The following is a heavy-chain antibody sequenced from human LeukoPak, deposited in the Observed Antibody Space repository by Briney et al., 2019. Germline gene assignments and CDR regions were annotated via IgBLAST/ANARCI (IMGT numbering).Heavy chain of an antibody. CDR2: ISGSGGGT. V-gene: IGHV3-23*01. CDR1: GFTFSSYA. Sequence: PGGSLRLSCAACGFTFSSYAMSWVRQAPGEGLEWVSAISGSGGGTYYADSVKGRFTISRDNSKNTLYLQMNSLRAEDTGVYYCAKEGLYISGSSDWFDPWGQGTLVTVSS. CDR3: AKEGLYISGSSDWFDP. D-gene: IGHD6-19*01. J-gene: IGHJ5*02.